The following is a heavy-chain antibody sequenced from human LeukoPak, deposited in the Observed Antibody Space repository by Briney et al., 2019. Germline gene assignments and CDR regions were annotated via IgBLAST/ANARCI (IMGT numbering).Heavy chain of an antibody. CDR3: ARLPTVTMGSYKYDGVDV. CDR1: GYSFTSYW. V-gene: IGHV5-51*01. D-gene: IGHD4-4*01. CDR2: IYPGDSDA. J-gene: IGHJ6*02. Sequence: GESLKISCKGSGYSFTSYWIGWVRQVPGKGLGWVGFIYPGDSDARYSQSFQGQVTISADKSISTAYLQWSSLKASDTAMYYCARLPTVTMGSYKYDGVDVWGQGTTVTVSS.